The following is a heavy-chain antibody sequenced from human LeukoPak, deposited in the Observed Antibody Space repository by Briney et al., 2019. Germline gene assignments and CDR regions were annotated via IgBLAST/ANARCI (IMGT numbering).Heavy chain of an antibody. V-gene: IGHV3-23*01. Sequence: GGSLRPSCAASGFTFSSYAMSWVRQAPGKGLEWVSTISGSGGRTYYADSVKGRFTISRDNSKNTLYLQMNSLRAEDTAVYYCARSSAAVYDSTMPMGRSSFDIWGQGTMVTVSS. CDR1: GFTFSSYA. CDR3: ARSSAAVYDSTMPMGRSSFDI. D-gene: IGHD3-22*01. CDR2: ISGSGGRT. J-gene: IGHJ3*02.